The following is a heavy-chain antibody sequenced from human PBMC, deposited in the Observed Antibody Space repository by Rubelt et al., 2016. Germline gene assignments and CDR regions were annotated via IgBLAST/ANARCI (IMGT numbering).Heavy chain of an antibody. D-gene: IGHD6-13*01. Sequence: QVQLQQWGAGLLKPSETLSLTCAVYGGSFSGYYWSWIRQPPGKGLEWIGEINHSGSTNYNPSLKSRVTISVDASKNQFSRKPSAGTAGDTAVYYCARGGGGSSSWLGRDYYGMDVWGQGTTVTVSS. J-gene: IGHJ6*02. CDR2: INHSGST. V-gene: IGHV4-34*01. CDR3: ARGGGGSSSWLGRDYYGMDV. CDR1: GGSFSGYY.